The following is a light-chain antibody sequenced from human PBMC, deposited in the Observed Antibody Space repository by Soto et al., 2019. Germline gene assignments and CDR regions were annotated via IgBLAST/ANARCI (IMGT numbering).Light chain of an antibody. Sequence: DIQMTQSPSTLSGSVGDRVTITCRASQTISSWLAWYQQKPGKAPKLLIYKASTLKSGVPSRFSGSGSGTEFTLTISSLQPDDFATYYCQMYTSAPPRFTFGGGTKVEIK. CDR1: QTISSW. CDR3: QMYTSAPPRFT. J-gene: IGKJ4*01. CDR2: KAS. V-gene: IGKV1-5*03.